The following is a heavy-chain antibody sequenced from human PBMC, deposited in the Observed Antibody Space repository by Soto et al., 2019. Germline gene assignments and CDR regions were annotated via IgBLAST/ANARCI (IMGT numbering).Heavy chain of an antibody. D-gene: IGHD6-19*01. CDR3: ARALADYSYHMDV. V-gene: IGHV4-4*07. J-gene: IGHJ6*02. Sequence: SETLSLTCSVSGVSVSSDYWNCIRQHAGKGLEWIGRIHPSGKTNYSPSLESRISMSVDTSKNQFSLVLNSVTAADTAVYFCARALADYSYHMDVSGQGTPVTVSS. CDR1: GVSVSSDY. CDR2: IHPSGKT.